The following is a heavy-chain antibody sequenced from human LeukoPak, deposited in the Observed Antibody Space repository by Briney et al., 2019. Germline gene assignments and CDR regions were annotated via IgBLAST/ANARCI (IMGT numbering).Heavy chain of an antibody. D-gene: IGHD3-9*01. V-gene: IGHV1-2*02. CDR2: INPNSGGT. J-gene: IGHJ4*02. CDR1: GYTFTGYY. Sequence: ASVKVACKASGYTFTGYYMQWVRPAPGQGLGWMGWINPNSGGTNYAQKVQGRVTMTRDTSISTAYMELSRLRSDDTAVYYWARVTFDWRESYFDYWGQGTLVTVSS. CDR3: ARVTFDWRESYFDY.